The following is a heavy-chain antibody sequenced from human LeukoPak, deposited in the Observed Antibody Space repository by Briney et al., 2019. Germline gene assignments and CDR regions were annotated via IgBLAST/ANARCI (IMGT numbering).Heavy chain of an antibody. D-gene: IGHD6-13*01. J-gene: IGHJ6*02. CDR3: AKDRKDSSSWYSNYYYGMDA. V-gene: IGHV3-30*18. CDR1: GFTFSSYG. Sequence: PGGSLRLSCAASGFTFSSYGMHWVRQAPGKGLEWVAVISYDGSNKYYADSVKGRFTISRDNSKNTLYLQMNSLRAEDTAVYYCAKDRKDSSSWYSNYYYGMDAWSQGTTVTVSS. CDR2: ISYDGSNK.